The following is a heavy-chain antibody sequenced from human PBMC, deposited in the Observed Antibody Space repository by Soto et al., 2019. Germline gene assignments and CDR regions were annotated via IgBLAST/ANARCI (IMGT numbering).Heavy chain of an antibody. D-gene: IGHD2-8*02. Sequence: ASVKVSCKASGYTFADYTLHWVRQAPGQRLEWMGWINAGNANTKYSQEFQGRVTMSRDTSASTAYLHLSSLRSEDTAVYYCAREVGYCTVGSCYTYFNHWGQGSLVTVSS. CDR3: AREVGYCTVGSCYTYFNH. CDR1: GYTFADYT. V-gene: IGHV1-3*01. J-gene: IGHJ1*01. CDR2: INAGNANT.